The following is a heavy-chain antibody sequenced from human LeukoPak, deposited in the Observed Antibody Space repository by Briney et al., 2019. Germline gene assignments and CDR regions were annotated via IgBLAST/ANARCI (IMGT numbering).Heavy chain of an antibody. CDR2: ISASGGST. V-gene: IGHV3-23*01. D-gene: IGHD3-10*01. CDR3: AKYYKLANFDY. J-gene: IGHJ4*02. Sequence: PGGPLRLSCAASGFSFSTYAMSWVRQAPGKGLEWVSGISASGGSTYYADSVKGRFTISRDNSKNTLYLQMNSLRAEDTAVYYCAKYYKLANFDYWGQGTLVTVSS. CDR1: GFSFSTYA.